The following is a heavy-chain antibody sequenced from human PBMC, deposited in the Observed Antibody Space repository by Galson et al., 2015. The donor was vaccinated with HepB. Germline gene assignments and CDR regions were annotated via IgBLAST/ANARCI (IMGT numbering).Heavy chain of an antibody. V-gene: IGHV4-39*01. D-gene: IGHD2-2*01. CDR1: GGSISSSSYY. J-gene: IGHJ5*02. Sequence: ETLSLTCSVSGGSISSSSYYWGWIRQPPGKGLEWIGSIYYSGSTYYNPSLKSRVTISVDTSKNQFSLKLSSVTAADTAVYYCARSVVGYCSSTSCYKGGDWFDPWGQGTLVTVSS. CDR2: IYYSGST. CDR3: ARSVVGYCSSTSCYKGGDWFDP.